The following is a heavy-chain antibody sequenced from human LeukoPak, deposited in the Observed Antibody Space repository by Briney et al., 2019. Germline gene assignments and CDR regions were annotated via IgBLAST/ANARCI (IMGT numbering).Heavy chain of an antibody. CDR2: IYYSGST. J-gene: IGHJ6*03. CDR1: GGSISSYY. V-gene: IGHV4-59*08. CDR3: ARHKDYYYSYMDV. Sequence: SETLSPTCTVSGGSISSYYWSWIRQPPGKGLEWIGYIYYSGSTNYNPSLKSRVTISVDTSKNQFSLKLSSVTAADTAVYYCARHKDYYYSYMDVWGKGTTVTISS.